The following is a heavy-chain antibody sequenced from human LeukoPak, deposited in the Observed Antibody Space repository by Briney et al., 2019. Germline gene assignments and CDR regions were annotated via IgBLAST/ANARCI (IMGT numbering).Heavy chain of an antibody. V-gene: IGHV4-59*08. CDR3: ARQLSGAVAPRIPGWFDP. J-gene: IGHJ5*02. CDR2: IYYSGST. CDR1: GGSSSSYY. D-gene: IGHD6-19*01. Sequence: SETLSLTCTVSGGSSSSYYWSWIRQPPGKGLEWIGYIYYSGSTNYNPSLKSRVTISVDTSKNQFSLKLSSVTAADTAVYYCARQLSGAVAPRIPGWFDPWGQGTLVTVSS.